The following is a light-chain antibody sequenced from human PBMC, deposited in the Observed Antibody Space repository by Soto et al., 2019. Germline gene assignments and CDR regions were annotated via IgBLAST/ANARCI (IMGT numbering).Light chain of an antibody. J-gene: IGKJ1*01. CDR2: GAS. CDR1: QTITSS. CDR3: QQYGGSPRT. V-gene: IGKV3-20*01. Sequence: EIVFTQSPCTLSSSPGETATLSCMASQTITSSLAWCQQKRGQAPRLXIHGASNRATGSPDRFSGSGSGTDFTRTITRREPEDFAVYYGQQYGGSPRTFGQGTKVDIK.